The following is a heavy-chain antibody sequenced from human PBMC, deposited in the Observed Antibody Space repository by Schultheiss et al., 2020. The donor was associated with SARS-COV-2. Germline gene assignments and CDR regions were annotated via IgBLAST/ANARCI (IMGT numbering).Heavy chain of an antibody. V-gene: IGHV1-69*13. Sequence: SVKVSCKASGGTFSSYAISWVRQAPGQGLEWMGGIIPIFGTANYAQKFQGRVTITADESTSTAYMELSSLRSEDTAVYYCARHEGGYLGYFHHWGQGTLVTVSS. D-gene: IGHD5-18*01. J-gene: IGHJ4*02. CDR3: ARHEGGYLGYFHH. CDR1: GGTFSSYA. CDR2: IIPIFGTA.